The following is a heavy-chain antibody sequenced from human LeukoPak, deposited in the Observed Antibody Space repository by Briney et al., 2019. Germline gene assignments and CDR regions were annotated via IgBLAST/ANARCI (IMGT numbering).Heavy chain of an antibody. D-gene: IGHD3-22*01. CDR3: ARRLTTMIVAFDI. J-gene: IGHJ3*02. CDR1: GGSISSSSYY. V-gene: IGHV4-39*01. CDR2: IYYSGST. Sequence: PSETLSLTCTVSGGSISSSSYYWGWIRQPPGKGLEWIGSIYYSGSTYYNPSLKSRVTISVDTSKNQFSLKLSSVTAADTAVYYCARRLTTMIVAFDIWGQGTMVTVSS.